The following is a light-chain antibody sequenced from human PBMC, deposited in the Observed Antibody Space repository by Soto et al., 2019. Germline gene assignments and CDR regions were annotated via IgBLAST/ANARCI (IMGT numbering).Light chain of an antibody. Sequence: EIVLTQSPGTLSVSPGEGATLSCRTSQTVNSFLAWYDQKPGRAPRLLIYGASTRAAGIPDRFSGSGSGTDFTLTIGRLEPEDFAVYYCQQYVSSPPTFGQGTRLEI. CDR3: QQYVSSPPT. CDR2: GAS. V-gene: IGKV3-20*01. J-gene: IGKJ5*01. CDR1: QTVNSF.